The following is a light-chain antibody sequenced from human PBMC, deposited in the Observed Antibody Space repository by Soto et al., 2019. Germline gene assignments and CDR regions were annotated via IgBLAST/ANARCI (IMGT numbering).Light chain of an antibody. J-gene: IGLJ2*01. CDR2: EVS. CDR1: SSDVGGYNY. V-gene: IGLV2-14*01. CDR3: ASWDDSLSGRV. Sequence: QSALTQPASVSGSPGQSITISCTGTSSDVGGYNYVSWYQQQSGKAPKLIIHEVSYRPSGVSNRFSGSKSGTSASLAISGLRSEDEADYFCASWDDSLSGRVFGGGTKLTVL.